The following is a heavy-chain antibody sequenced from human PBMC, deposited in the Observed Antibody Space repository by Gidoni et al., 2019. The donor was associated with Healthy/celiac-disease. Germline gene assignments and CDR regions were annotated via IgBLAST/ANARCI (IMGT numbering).Heavy chain of an antibody. J-gene: IGHJ5*02. CDR1: GFTFSSYW. CDR3: ARDIGGSYYEDWFDP. Sequence: EVQLVESGGGLVQPGGSLRLSCAASGFTFSSYWMSWVRQAPGKGLEWGANIKQDGSEKYYVDSVKGRFTISRDNAKNSLYLQMNSLRAEDTAVYYCARDIGGSYYEDWFDPWGQGTLVTVSS. CDR2: IKQDGSEK. D-gene: IGHD1-26*01. V-gene: IGHV3-7*03.